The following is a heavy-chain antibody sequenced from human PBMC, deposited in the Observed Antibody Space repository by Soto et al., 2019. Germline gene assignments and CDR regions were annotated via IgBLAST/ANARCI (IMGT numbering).Heavy chain of an antibody. J-gene: IGHJ6*02. V-gene: IGHV1-69*15. CDR3: AREDRDRETGLVPAAIAGMDV. CDR1: GGTFSRYS. D-gene: IGHD2-2*01. CDR2: IIPIFGIA. Sequence: QVQLVQSGAEVKKPGSSVKVSCKASGGTFSRYSITWVRQAPGHGLEWIGRIIPIFGIASYAQKFQGRVTITADESTSTAYLELSSLRSDDTAVYSSAREDRDRETGLVPAAIAGMDVWGQGTTVTVSS.